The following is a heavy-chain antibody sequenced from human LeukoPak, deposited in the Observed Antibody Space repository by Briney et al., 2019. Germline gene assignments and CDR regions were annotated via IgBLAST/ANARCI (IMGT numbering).Heavy chain of an antibody. V-gene: IGHV3-30*18. Sequence: GGSLRLSCAASGFTFSSYGMHWVRQAPGRGLEWVAVISYDGSNKYYADSVKGRFTISRDNSKNTLYLQMNSLRAEDTAVYYCAKDLGEQYSSSWYYFDYWGQGTLVTVSS. CDR2: ISYDGSNK. CDR3: AKDLGEQYSSSWYYFDY. D-gene: IGHD6-13*01. J-gene: IGHJ4*02. CDR1: GFTFSSYG.